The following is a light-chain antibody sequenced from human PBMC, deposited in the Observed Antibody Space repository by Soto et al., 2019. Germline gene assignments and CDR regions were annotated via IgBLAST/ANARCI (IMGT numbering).Light chain of an antibody. V-gene: IGKV1-5*01. CDR2: DAS. CDR3: QPYNNWPLT. J-gene: IGKJ4*01. Sequence: DIQMTQSPSSLSASVGDRVTITFLASQSISTRLAWYQQKPGKAPRLLIYDASSLESGVPSRFSGSGYGTEFTLTINSLQSEDFAIYYCQPYNNWPLTFGGGTKVDIK. CDR1: QSISTR.